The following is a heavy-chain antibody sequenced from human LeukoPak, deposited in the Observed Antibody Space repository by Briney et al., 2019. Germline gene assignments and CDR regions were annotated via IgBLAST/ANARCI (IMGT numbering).Heavy chain of an antibody. CDR1: GFIFSNHY. CDR3: VLMVWG. D-gene: IGHD3-10*01. Sequence: RAGGSLRLSCAVSGFIFSNHYMHWVRQAPGKGLVWVSRVNNDGSITSYADSVKGRFTISRDNAKNTLYLQMNSLRAEDTAVYYCVLMVWGGGQGTLVTVSS. V-gene: IGHV3-74*01. J-gene: IGHJ4*02. CDR2: VNNDGSIT.